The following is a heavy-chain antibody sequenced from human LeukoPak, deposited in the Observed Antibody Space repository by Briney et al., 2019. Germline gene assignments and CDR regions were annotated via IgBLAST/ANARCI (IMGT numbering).Heavy chain of an antibody. D-gene: IGHD2-21*01. CDR2: INWHGGST. CDR3: ARDWVGISRNAFDI. V-gene: IGHV3-20*04. J-gene: IGHJ3*02. CDR1: GFTFDDYG. Sequence: GRSLRLSCAASGFTFDDYGMRWVRQAPGKGLEWVSAINWHGGSTGYADSVKGRFTISRDNAKNSLYLQMNSLRAEDTALYYCARDWVGISRNAFDIWGQGIMVTVSS.